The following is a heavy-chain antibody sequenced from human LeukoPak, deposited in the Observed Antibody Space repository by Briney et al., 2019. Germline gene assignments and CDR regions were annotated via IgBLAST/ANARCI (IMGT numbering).Heavy chain of an antibody. J-gene: IGHJ4*02. CDR3: VRGVVASPTGRLNYFDS. CDR1: GGSISAYY. CDR2: VSYSGST. V-gene: IGHV4-59*01. D-gene: IGHD3-22*01. Sequence: SETLSLTCSVSGGSISAYYWNWIRQSPGKGLEWIGYVSYSGSTNYNPSLKGRVAISVDTSKNQSKNQFSLNLSSVTAADTAVYYCVRGVVASPTGRLNYFDSWGQGTLVTVSS.